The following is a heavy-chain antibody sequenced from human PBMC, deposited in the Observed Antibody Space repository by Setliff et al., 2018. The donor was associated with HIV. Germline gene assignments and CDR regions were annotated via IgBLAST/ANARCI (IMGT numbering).Heavy chain of an antibody. CDR1: GFSVSSSY. V-gene: IGHV3-66*02. CDR3: ARPRLYGSALEY. J-gene: IGHJ4*02. CDR2: IYGSGDT. Sequence: GGSLRLSCVASGFSVSSSYMSWVRQNPGEGLEWVSTIYGSGDTYHADSVKGRFSLSRDNSKNTIYLQMNSLRPEDTAVYYCARPRLYGSALEYWGQGTQVTVSS. D-gene: IGHD6-25*01.